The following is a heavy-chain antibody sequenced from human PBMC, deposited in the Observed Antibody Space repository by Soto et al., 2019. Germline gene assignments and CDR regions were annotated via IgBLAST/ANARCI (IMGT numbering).Heavy chain of an antibody. V-gene: IGHV3-66*01. CDR2: IYSGGST. D-gene: IGHD3-22*01. Sequence: EVQLVESGGGLVQPGGSLRLSCAASGFTVSSNYRSWVRQAPGKGLEWVSVIYSGGSTYYADSVKGRFTISRDNSKNTLYLQMNSLRAEDTAVYYCARDNYDSSGYYHRGFDYWGQGTLVTVSS. CDR1: GFTVSSNY. J-gene: IGHJ4*02. CDR3: ARDNYDSSGYYHRGFDY.